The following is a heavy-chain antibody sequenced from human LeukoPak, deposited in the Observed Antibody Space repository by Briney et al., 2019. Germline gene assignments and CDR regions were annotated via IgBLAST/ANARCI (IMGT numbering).Heavy chain of an antibody. Sequence: GGSLRLSCAASGFTFSCYGMHWVRQAPGKGLEWVAFIRYDGSNKYYADSVKGRFTISRDNFKNTLYLQMNSLRAEDTAVYYCAKDSGYYGSGSYADYWGQGTLVTVSS. CDR3: AKDSGYYGSGSYADY. V-gene: IGHV3-30*02. J-gene: IGHJ4*02. CDR2: IRYDGSNK. D-gene: IGHD3-10*01. CDR1: GFTFSCYG.